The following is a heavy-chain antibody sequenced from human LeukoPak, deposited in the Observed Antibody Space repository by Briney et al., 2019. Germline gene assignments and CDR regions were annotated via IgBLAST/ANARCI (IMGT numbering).Heavy chain of an antibody. Sequence: GGSLRLSCAASGFTFSSYAMSWVRQAPGKGLEWVSAISGSGGSTYYADSVKGRFTISRDNSKNTLYLQMNSLRAEDTAVYYCAKVYCSGGSCYGAVVDYWGQGTLVTVSS. D-gene: IGHD2-15*01. J-gene: IGHJ4*02. CDR2: ISGSGGST. CDR3: AKVYCSGGSCYGAVVDY. CDR1: GFTFSSYA. V-gene: IGHV3-23*01.